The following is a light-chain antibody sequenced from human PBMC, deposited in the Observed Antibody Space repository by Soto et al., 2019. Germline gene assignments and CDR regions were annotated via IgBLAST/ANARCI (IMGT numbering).Light chain of an antibody. CDR2: GVS. CDR1: QSVTSTY. Sequence: EIVLRQSPGTLSLSPGDRATLSCRASQSVTSTYLAWYQHKPGQAPRLLIYGVSTRATGTPERFSGSGSGTDFTLTISRLEPEDFAVYYCQHYGSVTRTFGQGTRWIS. CDR3: QHYGSVTRT. V-gene: IGKV3-20*01. J-gene: IGKJ1*01.